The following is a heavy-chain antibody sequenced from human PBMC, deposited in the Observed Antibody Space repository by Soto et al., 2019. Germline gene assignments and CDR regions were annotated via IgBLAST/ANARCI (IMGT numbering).Heavy chain of an antibody. CDR2: IYYSVST. D-gene: IGHD3-22*01. V-gene: IGHV4-39*01. CDR1: GGSISSSSYY. CDR3: ARAHTSYYDSSGQFDY. Sequence: SDTLSLTCTVAGGSISSSSYYWGWIRQPPGKGLEWIGSIYYSVSTYYNPSLKSRVTISVDTSKNQFSLKLSSVTAADTAVYYCARAHTSYYDSSGQFDYWGQGTLVTVSS. J-gene: IGHJ4*02.